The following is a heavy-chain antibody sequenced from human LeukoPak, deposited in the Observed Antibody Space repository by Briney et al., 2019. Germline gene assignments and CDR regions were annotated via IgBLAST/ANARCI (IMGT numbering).Heavy chain of an antibody. CDR2: ISGSGGST. D-gene: IGHD3-22*01. V-gene: IGHV3-23*01. CDR3: AKDYYYDSSGYSACFDY. CDR1: GFTFSSYA. Sequence: PGGALRLSCAASGFTFSSYAMSWVRQAPGKGPEWVSVISGSGGSTYYADSVKGRFTISRDNSKNTLYLQMSSPRAEDTAVYYCAKDYYYDSSGYSACFDYWGQGTLVTVSS. J-gene: IGHJ4*02.